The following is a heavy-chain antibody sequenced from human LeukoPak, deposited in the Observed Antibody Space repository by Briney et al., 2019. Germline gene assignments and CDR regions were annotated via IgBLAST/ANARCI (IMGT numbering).Heavy chain of an antibody. CDR2: IYTSGST. J-gene: IGHJ4*02. CDR1: GGSISSYY. D-gene: IGHD6-19*01. V-gene: IGHV4-4*07. Sequence: PSETLSLTCTVSGGSISSYYWSWIRQPAGKGLEWIGRIYTSGSTNYNPSLKSRVTMPVDTSKNQFSLKLSSVTAADTAVYYCARDSHSYSSGWYGRRSYYFDYWGQGTLVTVSS. CDR3: ARDSHSYSSGWYGRRSYYFDY.